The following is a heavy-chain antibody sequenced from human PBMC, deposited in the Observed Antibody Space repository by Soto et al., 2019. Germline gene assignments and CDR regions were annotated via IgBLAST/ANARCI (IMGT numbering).Heavy chain of an antibody. CDR2: IYDSGST. Sequence: QVQLQESGPGLVKPSQTLSLTCTVSGGSFSSGSYSWSWIRQLPGRGLEWMGSIYDSGSTFYRPTLNRRVKISIARSKTQSSLELKSVTSADTAVYYCTRGPMARVSDIWRQGTVVTVSS. V-gene: IGHV4-31*03. J-gene: IGHJ3*02. CDR1: GGSFSSGSYS. CDR3: TRGPMARVSDI. D-gene: IGHD3-10*01.